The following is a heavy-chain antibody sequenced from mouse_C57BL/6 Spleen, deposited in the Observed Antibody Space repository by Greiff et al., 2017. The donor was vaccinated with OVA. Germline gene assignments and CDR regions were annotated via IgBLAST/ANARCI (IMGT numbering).Heavy chain of an antibody. CDR2: ISDGGSYT. CDR3: ARDPLIYDGYYDY. Sequence: DVKLQESGGGLVKPGGSLKLSCAASGFTFSSYAMSWVRQTPEKRLAWVATISDGGSYTYYPDNVKGRFTISRDNAKNNLYLQMSHLKSEDTAMYYCARDPLIYDGYYDYWGQGTTLTVSS. V-gene: IGHV5-4*01. J-gene: IGHJ2*01. CDR1: GFTFSSYA. D-gene: IGHD2-3*01.